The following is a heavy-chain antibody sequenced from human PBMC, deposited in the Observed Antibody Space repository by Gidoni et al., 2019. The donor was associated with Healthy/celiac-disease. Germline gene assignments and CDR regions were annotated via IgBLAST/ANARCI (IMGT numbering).Heavy chain of an antibody. CDR1: GSTFSSYS. J-gene: IGHJ6*03. D-gene: IGHD6-13*01. Sequence: EVQLVESGGGLVKPGGSLRLSCAASGSTFSSYSMNWVRQAPGKGLEWVSSISSSSSYIYYADSVKGRFTISRDNAKNSLYLQMNSLRAEATAVYYCARDVGSSSWYDWSETDYYYYMDVWGKGTTVTVSS. CDR3: ARDVGSSSWYDWSETDYYYYMDV. V-gene: IGHV3-21*01. CDR2: ISSSSSYI.